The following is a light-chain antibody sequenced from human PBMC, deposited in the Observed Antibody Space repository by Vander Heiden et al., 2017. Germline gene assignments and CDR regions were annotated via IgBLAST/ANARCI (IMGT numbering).Light chain of an antibody. CDR1: QTVFSSGSKRSN. CDR3: RQSHNSPYT. J-gene: IGKJ2*01. V-gene: IGKV4-1*01. CDR2: WAS. Sequence: DIVLTQSQDTLAASLGETPTIACKSSQTVFSSGSKRSNLTWFQQKPGQPPQLLIDWASTRESGVPDRFSGSGSGTDFTLTISSLRAEDVGVYYWRQSHNSPYTLGQGTELEI.